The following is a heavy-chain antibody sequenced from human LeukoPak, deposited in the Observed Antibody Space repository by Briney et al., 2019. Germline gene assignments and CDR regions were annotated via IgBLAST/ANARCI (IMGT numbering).Heavy chain of an antibody. Sequence: PSETLSLTCTVSGGSISSSSYYWGWIRQPPGKGLEWIGSIYYSGSTYYNPSLKSRVTISVDTSKNQFSLKLSSVTAADTAVYYCARDLTSIAAGGFDPWGQGTLVTVSS. CDR3: ARDLTSIAAGGFDP. J-gene: IGHJ5*02. CDR2: IYYSGST. V-gene: IGHV4-39*07. CDR1: GGSISSSSYY. D-gene: IGHD6-13*01.